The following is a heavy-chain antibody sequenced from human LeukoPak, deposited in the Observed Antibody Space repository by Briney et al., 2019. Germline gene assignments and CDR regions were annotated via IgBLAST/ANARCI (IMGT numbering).Heavy chain of an antibody. Sequence: GESLKISCKGGGYSFTNYWIVWVRQMPGKGLEWMGVIYYDDSETQYSPSFQGQVTISADKSINTAYLQWSSLKASDTAIYYCAIMTMVGVFDLWGQGTMVTVSS. CDR3: AIMTMVGVFDL. CDR2: IYYDDSET. V-gene: IGHV5-51*01. CDR1: GYSFTNYW. J-gene: IGHJ3*01. D-gene: IGHD4/OR15-4a*01.